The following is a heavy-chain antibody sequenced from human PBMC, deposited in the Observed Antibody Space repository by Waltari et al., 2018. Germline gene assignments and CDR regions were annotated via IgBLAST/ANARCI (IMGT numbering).Heavy chain of an antibody. CDR2: INTNTGNP. J-gene: IGHJ4*02. V-gene: IGHV7-4-1*02. D-gene: IGHD5-12*01. CDR1: GYTFTTSP. CDR3: ARDRYDLPRGAYYFDY. Sequence: QVQLEQSGSELKKPGASVTVSCKASGYTFTTSPINWVRQAPGQGLEWMGWINTNTGNPTFAQGFTGRFLFSLDTSVSTAYLQIRSLKAEDTAVYYCARDRYDLPRGAYYFDYWGQGTLVTVSS.